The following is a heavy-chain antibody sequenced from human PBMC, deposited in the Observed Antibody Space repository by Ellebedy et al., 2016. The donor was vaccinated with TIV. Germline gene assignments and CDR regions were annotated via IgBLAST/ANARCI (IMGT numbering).Heavy chain of an antibody. D-gene: IGHD5-18*01. CDR1: GGSISSYY. Sequence: MPSETLSLTCTVSGGSISSYYWSWIRQPPGKGLEWNGYIYYSGSTNYNPSNTSRVTISVDTSKNQFSLKLSSVTAADTAVYYCARIQPEDWFEPWGQGTLVTVSS. V-gene: IGHV4-59*08. J-gene: IGHJ5*02. CDR3: ARIQPEDWFEP. CDR2: IYYSGST.